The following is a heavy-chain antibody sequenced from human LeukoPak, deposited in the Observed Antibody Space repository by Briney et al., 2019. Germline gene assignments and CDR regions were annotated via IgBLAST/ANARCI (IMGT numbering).Heavy chain of an antibody. V-gene: IGHV3-30*02. CDR3: AKDRTLGYYDSSGLNY. J-gene: IGHJ4*02. Sequence: GGSLRLSCAASGFTFSSYGMHWVRQAPGKGLEWVAFIRYDGSNKYYADSVKGRFTISRDNSKNTLYLQMNSLRAGDTAVYYCAKDRTLGYYDSSGLNYWGQGTLVTVSS. CDR1: GFTFSSYG. CDR2: IRYDGSNK. D-gene: IGHD3-22*01.